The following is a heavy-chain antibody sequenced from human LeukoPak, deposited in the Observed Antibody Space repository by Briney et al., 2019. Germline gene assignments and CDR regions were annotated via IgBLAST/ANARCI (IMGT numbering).Heavy chain of an antibody. CDR3: AKDPLGSGYGRYFDY. CDR2: ISYDGSNK. D-gene: IGHD3-22*01. CDR1: GFTFSSYG. Sequence: GRSLRLSCAASGFTFSSYGMHWVRQAPGKGLEWVAVISYDGSNKYYADSVKGRFTISRDNSKNTLYLQMNSLRAEDTAVCYCAKDPLGSGYGRYFDYWGQGTLVTVSS. J-gene: IGHJ4*02. V-gene: IGHV3-30*18.